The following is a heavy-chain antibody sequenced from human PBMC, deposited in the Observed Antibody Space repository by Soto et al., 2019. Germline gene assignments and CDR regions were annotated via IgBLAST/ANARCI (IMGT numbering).Heavy chain of an antibody. D-gene: IGHD6-13*01. CDR3: AAGEGVAAALRTYYYYGMDV. V-gene: IGHV1-58*01. Sequence: SVKVSCKASGFTFTSSAVQWVRQARGQRLEWIGWIVVGSGNTNYAQKFQERVTITRDMSTSTAYMELSSLRSEDTAVYYCAAGEGVAAALRTYYYYGMDVWGQGTTVTVSS. CDR2: IVVGSGNT. CDR1: GFTFTSSA. J-gene: IGHJ6*02.